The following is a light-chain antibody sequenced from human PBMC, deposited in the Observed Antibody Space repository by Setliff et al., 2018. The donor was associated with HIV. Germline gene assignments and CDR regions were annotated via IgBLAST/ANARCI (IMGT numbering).Light chain of an antibody. Sequence: QSVLTQPASVSGSPGQSLTISCTGNSSNLGNYDLVSWYQQHPVEAPKLIIYEVNKRPSGVSSRFSGSKSGNTASLTISGLQADDEADYYCCSYTSTSTLCVFGTGTKVTVL. CDR1: SSNLGNYDL. V-gene: IGLV2-14*02. J-gene: IGLJ1*01. CDR2: EVN. CDR3: CSYTSTSTLCV.